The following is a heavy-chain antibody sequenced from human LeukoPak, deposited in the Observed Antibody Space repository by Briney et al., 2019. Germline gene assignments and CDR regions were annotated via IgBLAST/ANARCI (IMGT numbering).Heavy chain of an antibody. D-gene: IGHD5-18*01. CDR3: ARKVGYGYALDY. CDR2: LCSGGST. J-gene: IGHJ4*02. Sequence: PGGSLRLSCAASGFTVNSNYMTWVRQAPGMGLEWVSVLCSGGSTYYADSVKGRFTISTDNSKNTLYLQMNSLRAEDTAVYYCARKVGYGYALDYWGQGTLVTVSS. CDR1: GFTVNSNY. V-gene: IGHV3-53*01.